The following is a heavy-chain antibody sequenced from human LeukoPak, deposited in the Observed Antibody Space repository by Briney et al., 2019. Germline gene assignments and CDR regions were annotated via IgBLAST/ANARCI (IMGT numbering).Heavy chain of an antibody. Sequence: ASVKVSCKGSGYTLSNNAFSWVRQAPGQWLEWMGWTSADNGNTNHAQMFQGRVSLTTDTSTSTAYMELRSLRAEDTAVYYCAKGLVGATNSRAFDIWGQGTMVTVFS. CDR1: GYTLSNNA. CDR3: AKGLVGATNSRAFDI. J-gene: IGHJ3*02. CDR2: TSADNGNT. V-gene: IGHV1-18*04. D-gene: IGHD1-26*01.